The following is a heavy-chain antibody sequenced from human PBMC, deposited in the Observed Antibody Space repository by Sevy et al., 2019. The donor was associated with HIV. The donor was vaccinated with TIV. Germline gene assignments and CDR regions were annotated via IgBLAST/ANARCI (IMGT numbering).Heavy chain of an antibody. D-gene: IGHD3-10*01. CDR2: IWYDGSNK. J-gene: IGHJ6*03. CDR1: GFTISTYG. Sequence: GGSLRLSCVASGFTISTYGMHWVRQAPGKGLEWVAVIWYDGSNKYYADSVKGRLSISRDNSMNTLYLQMSSLRAEDTAVYYCANIGNYGSGSHPSRYMDVWGKGTTVTVSS. V-gene: IGHV3-33*06. CDR3: ANIGNYGSGSHPSRYMDV.